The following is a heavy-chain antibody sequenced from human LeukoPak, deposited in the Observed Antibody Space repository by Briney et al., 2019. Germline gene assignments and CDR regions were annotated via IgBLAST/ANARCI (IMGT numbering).Heavy chain of an antibody. CDR3: ARAFYPGYYSYMAV. J-gene: IGHJ6*03. Sequence: SETLSLTCVVYGGSFSGYYWSWIRQPPGKGLEWIGEINHSGSTNYNPSLKSRVTISVDTSKNQFSLKLSSVTAADTAVYYCARAFYPGYYSYMAVWGKGTTVTVSS. CDR2: INHSGST. CDR1: GGSFSGYY. V-gene: IGHV4-34*01. D-gene: IGHD3-3*02.